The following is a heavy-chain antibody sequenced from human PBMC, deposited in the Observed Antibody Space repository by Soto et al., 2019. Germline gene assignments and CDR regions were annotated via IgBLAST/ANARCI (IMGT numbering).Heavy chain of an antibody. J-gene: IGHJ6*02. CDR3: ARAYCSGGICYDRTYYYYGMDV. CDR1: GFTFSSYG. Sequence: GGSLRLSCAASGFTFSSYGMHWVRQAPGKGLEWVAVIWYDGSNKYYADSVKGRFTISRDNSKNTLYLQMNSLRAEDTAVYYCARAYCSGGICYDRTYYYYGMDVWGQGTTVTVSS. CDR2: IWYDGSNK. V-gene: IGHV3-33*01. D-gene: IGHD2-15*01.